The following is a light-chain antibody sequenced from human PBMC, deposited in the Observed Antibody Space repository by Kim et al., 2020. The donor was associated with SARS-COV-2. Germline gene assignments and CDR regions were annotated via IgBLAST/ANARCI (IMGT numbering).Light chain of an antibody. CDR1: QDISNN. Sequence: ASGGDRVTITCRASQDISNNLAWFHQKPGKAPKSLIYAASSLQSGAPSRFSGAGSGTDFTLTITTLQAEDCGTYYCQQYSGYPRTFGQGTKVDIK. J-gene: IGKJ1*01. CDR2: AAS. CDR3: QQYSGYPRT. V-gene: IGKV1-16*01.